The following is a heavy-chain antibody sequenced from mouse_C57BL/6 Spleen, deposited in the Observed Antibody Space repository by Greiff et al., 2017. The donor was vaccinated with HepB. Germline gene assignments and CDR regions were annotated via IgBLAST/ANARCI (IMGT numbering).Heavy chain of an antibody. CDR1: GFTFSDYG. V-gene: IGHV5-17*01. J-gene: IGHJ1*03. CDR2: ISSGSSTI. D-gene: IGHD1-1*01. CDR3: ARNAAITTVVDYWYFDV. Sequence: EVKLVESGGGLVKPGGSLKLSCAASGFTFSDYGMHWVRQAPEKGLEWVAYISSGSSTIYYAETVKGRFTISRDNAKNTLFLQMTSLRSEDTAMYYCARNAAITTVVDYWYFDVWGTGTTVTVSS.